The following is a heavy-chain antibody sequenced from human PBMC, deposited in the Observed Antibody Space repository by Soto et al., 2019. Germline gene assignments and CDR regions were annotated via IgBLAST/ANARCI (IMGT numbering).Heavy chain of an antibody. V-gene: IGHV1-46*01. Sequence: ASVKVSCKASGYTFASYYMHWVRQAPGQGLEWMGIINPSGGSTSYAQKFQGRVTMTRDTSTSTVYMELSSLRSEDTAVYYCAASPAHIVVVTSEFDYWGQGTLVTVSS. CDR3: AASPAHIVVVTSEFDY. CDR2: INPSGGST. CDR1: GYTFASYY. J-gene: IGHJ4*02. D-gene: IGHD2-21*02.